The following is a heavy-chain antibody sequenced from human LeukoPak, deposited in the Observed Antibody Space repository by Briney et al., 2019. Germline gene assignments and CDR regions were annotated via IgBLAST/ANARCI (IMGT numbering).Heavy chain of an antibody. V-gene: IGHV4-59*01. J-gene: IGHJ4*02. CDR2: IYYSGST. D-gene: IGHD4-17*01. CDR1: GGSISSYY. CDR3: AREPYGDYYFDY. Sequence: SETLSLTCTVSGGSISSYYWSWIRQPPGKGLEWIGYIYYSGSTNYNPSLKSRVTISVDTSKNQFSLELSSVTAADTAVYYCAREPYGDYYFDYWGQGTLVTVSS.